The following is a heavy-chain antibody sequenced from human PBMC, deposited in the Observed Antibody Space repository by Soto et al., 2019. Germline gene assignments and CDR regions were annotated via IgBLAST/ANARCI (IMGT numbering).Heavy chain of an antibody. Sequence: SETLTLTCVVTGGSLSDYFWGWIRQPPGMALEWIGEINHLGSINYNPSLKSRVTMSVDTSKNQFSLTLNSVTAADTATYYCARGGISHWAYFYYMDVWDRGTTVTVSS. V-gene: IGHV4-34*01. CDR1: GGSLSDYF. D-gene: IGHD2-21*01. J-gene: IGHJ6*03. CDR2: INHLGSI. CDR3: ARGGISHWAYFYYMDV.